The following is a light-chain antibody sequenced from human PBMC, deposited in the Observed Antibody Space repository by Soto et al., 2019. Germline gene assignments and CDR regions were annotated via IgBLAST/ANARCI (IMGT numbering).Light chain of an antibody. CDR1: SSDVGAYNY. V-gene: IGLV2-8*01. J-gene: IGLJ1*01. CDR2: EVS. Sequence: QSALTQPPSASGSPGQSVTISCTGTSSDVGAYNYVSWYQQLPGKAPKLVIYEVSKRPSGVPDRFSGSKSGNTASLTVSGLQAEDEADYYCSSYTSSSTPYVFGTGPKVTVL. CDR3: SSYTSSSTPYV.